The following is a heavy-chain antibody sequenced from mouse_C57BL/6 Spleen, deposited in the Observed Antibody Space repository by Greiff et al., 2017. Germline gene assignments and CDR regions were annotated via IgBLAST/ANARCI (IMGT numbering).Heavy chain of an antibody. Sequence: QVQLQQSGAELVRPGTSVKVSCKASGYAFTNYLIEWVKQRPGQGLEWIGVINPGSGGTNYNEKFKGKATLTADKSSSTAYMQLSSLTSEDSAVYFCARGSIYYDGYYVDYWGQGTTLTVSS. CDR1: GYAFTNYL. CDR2: INPGSGGT. CDR3: ARGSIYYDGYYVDY. D-gene: IGHD2-4*01. V-gene: IGHV1-54*01. J-gene: IGHJ2*01.